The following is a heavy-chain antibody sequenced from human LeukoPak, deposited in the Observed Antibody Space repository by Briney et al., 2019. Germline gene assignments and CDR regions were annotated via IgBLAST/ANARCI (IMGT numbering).Heavy chain of an antibody. J-gene: IGHJ3*02. Sequence: ASVKVSCKASGGTFSSYAISWVRQAPGQGLEWMGWINPNSGGTNYAQKFQGRVTMTRDTSISTAYMELSRLRSDDTAMYYCGRDLNWGAFDIRGLGTLVTVSS. D-gene: IGHD7-27*01. V-gene: IGHV1-2*02. CDR2: INPNSGGT. CDR3: GRDLNWGAFDI. CDR1: GGTFSSYA.